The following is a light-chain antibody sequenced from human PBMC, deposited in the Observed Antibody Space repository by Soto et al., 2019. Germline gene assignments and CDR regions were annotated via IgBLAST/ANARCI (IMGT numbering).Light chain of an antibody. CDR1: QSVLYNSNNKNY. CDR3: QQYYNTPSYT. J-gene: IGKJ2*01. V-gene: IGKV4-1*01. CDR2: WAS. Sequence: DIVMTQSPDSLAVSLGERATINCKSSQSVLYNSNNKNYLAWYQQKPGQPPKLLIYWASTRESGVPDRFSGSGSGTDFTLTISSLQAEDVAVYYCQQYYNTPSYTFGQATKLEIK.